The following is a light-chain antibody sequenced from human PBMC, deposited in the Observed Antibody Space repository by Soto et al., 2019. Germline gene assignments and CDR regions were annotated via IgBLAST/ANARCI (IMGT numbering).Light chain of an antibody. CDR3: QQHSNWPRT. Sequence: EIVLTQSPATLSLSPGERATLSCRASQSVSSYLAWYQQKPGQAPRLLIYDASNRATGIPARFSGSGSGTDFTLTISSLEPEDFAFYYCQQHSNWPRTFGHGTKVEIK. CDR1: QSVSSY. CDR2: DAS. J-gene: IGKJ1*01. V-gene: IGKV3-11*01.